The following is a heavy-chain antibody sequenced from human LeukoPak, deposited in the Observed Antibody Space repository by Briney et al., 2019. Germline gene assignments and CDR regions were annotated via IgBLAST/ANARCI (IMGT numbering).Heavy chain of an antibody. Sequence: GGSLRLSCAASGFTFSGFAMSLLRRTPGKGLEWGSGISGSGDNTLYADSVKGRFTISRDNSKNTLYQEMNILRSEDTAIYYCATMTGHPITKKYMDVWGQGTTVTVSS. J-gene: IGHJ6*01. CDR3: ATMTGHPITKKYMDV. V-gene: IGHV3-23*01. D-gene: IGHD3-10*01. CDR2: ISGSGDNT. CDR1: GFTFSGFA.